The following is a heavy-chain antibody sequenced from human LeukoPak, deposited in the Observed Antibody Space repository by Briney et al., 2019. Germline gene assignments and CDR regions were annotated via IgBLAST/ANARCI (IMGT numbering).Heavy chain of an antibody. CDR3: ARAGCSSTSCCPEY. CDR1: GFTFSSYA. CDR2: ISYDGSNR. J-gene: IGHJ4*02. D-gene: IGHD2-2*01. Sequence: GGSLRLSCAASGFTFSSYAMSWVRQTPGKGLEWVAVISYDGSNRYYADSVKGRFTISRDSSKNTLYLQMNSLRDEDTANYYCARAGCSSTSCCPEYWGQGTLVTVPT. V-gene: IGHV3-30*03.